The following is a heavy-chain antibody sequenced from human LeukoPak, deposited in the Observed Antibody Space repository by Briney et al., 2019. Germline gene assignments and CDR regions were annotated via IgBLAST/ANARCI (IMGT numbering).Heavy chain of an antibody. CDR2: IIPIFGTA. D-gene: IGHD3-22*01. J-gene: IGHJ4*02. CDR1: GYTFTGYY. CDR3: ARDHLMTYYYDSSGYSATEKSYYFDY. Sequence: GASVKVSCKASGYTFTGYYMHWVRQAPGQGLEWMGGIIPIFGTANYAQKFQGRVTITADKSTSTAYMELSSLRSEDTAVYYCARDHLMTYYYDSSGYSATEKSYYFDYWGQGTLVTVSS. V-gene: IGHV1-69*06.